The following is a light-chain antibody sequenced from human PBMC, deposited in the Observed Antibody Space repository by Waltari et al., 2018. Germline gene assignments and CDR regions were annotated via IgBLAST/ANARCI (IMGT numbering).Light chain of an antibody. V-gene: IGLV2-23*02. CDR1: TNDVGAYDL. CDR2: AVT. CDR3: CSYAGGRTYVV. J-gene: IGLJ2*01. Sequence: QSALTQAASVSGSLGQSITISCTGTTNDVGAYDLVSWYQQHPGKAPRLIIYAVTERPSGVSNRFSGSKSGNTASLTISGLQAEDEADYHCCSYAGGRTYVVFGVGTKLTVL.